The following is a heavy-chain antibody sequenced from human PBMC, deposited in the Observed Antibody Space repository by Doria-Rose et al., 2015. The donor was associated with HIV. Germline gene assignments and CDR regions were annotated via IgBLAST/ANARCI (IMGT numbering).Heavy chain of an antibody. J-gene: IGHJ6*02. CDR3: ARGLLRGGWNDVDYYYGMDV. CDR1: GGSFSGYY. CDR2: INHSGRT. Sequence: QVQLQQWGAGLVKPSETLSLTCAVFGGSFSGYYWSRIRQPPGKGLEWIGEINHSGRTNYKTSLKRRVTISLDTSKNLFSLKLSSVTAADTAVYYCARGLLRGGWNDVDYYYGMDVWGQGTTVTVSS. D-gene: IGHD1-1*01. V-gene: IGHV4-34*01.